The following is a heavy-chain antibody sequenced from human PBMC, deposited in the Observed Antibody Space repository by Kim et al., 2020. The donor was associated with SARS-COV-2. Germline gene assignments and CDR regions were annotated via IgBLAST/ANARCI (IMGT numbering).Heavy chain of an antibody. CDR3: ARDTRRATVAPLDY. V-gene: IGHV1-2*06. CDR1: GYTFTGYY. J-gene: IGHJ4*02. Sequence: ASVKVSCKASGYTFTGYYMHWVRQAPGQGLEWMGRINPNSGGTNYAQKFQGRVTMTRDTSISTAHMELSRLRSDDTAVYYCARDTRRATVAPLDYWGQGTLVTVSS. D-gene: IGHD4-17*01. CDR2: INPNSGGT.